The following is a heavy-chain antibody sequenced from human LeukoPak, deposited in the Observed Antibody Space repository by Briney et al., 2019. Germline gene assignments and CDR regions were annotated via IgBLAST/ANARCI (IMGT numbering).Heavy chain of an antibody. CDR2: ILYDGSLE. V-gene: IGHV3-30*04. CDR1: GFSFGTYA. CDR3: ARGAILGGYNLIDD. D-gene: IGHD1-26*01. J-gene: IGHJ4*02. Sequence: PGGSLRLSCAASGFSFGTYAMHWVRQAPGTGLEWVALILYDGSLENTADSVRGRFIISRDNSKNTLFLQMNSLRIEDTAVYYCARGAILGGYNLIDDWGQGTLVTVSS.